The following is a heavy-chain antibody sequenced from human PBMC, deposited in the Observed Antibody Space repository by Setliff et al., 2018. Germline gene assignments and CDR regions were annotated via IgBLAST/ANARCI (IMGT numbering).Heavy chain of an antibody. CDR3: ARSVSTGPTPFYWYFDL. CDR2: IIPILGIA. CDR1: GYTFTGYY. J-gene: IGHJ2*01. Sequence: SVKVSCKASGYTFTGYYMHWVRQAPGQGLEWMGGIIPILGIANYAQKFQGRVTITADESTSTAYMELSSLRSEDTAVYYCARSVSTGPTPFYWYFDLWALRLSWSPSPQ. V-gene: IGHV1-69*10. D-gene: IGHD1-1*01.